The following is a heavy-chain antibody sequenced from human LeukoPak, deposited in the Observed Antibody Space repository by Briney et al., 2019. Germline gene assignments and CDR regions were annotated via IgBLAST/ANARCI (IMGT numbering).Heavy chain of an antibody. CDR3: ARGSPGDYDY. CDR2: IGRSGTTI. Sequence: GGSLRLSCAASGFTFSDYYMSWIRQVPGKGLEWVSCIGRSGTTIHYADSVKGRFTISWDNAKKSLYLQMNSLRAEDTAVYYCARGSPGDYDYWGQGTLVTVSS. CDR1: GFTFSDYY. D-gene: IGHD4-17*01. V-gene: IGHV3-11*04. J-gene: IGHJ4*02.